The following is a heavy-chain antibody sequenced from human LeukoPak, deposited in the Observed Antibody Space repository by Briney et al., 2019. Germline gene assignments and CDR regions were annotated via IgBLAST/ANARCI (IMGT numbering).Heavy chain of an antibody. CDR1: GGSISNYY. J-gene: IGHJ6*03. V-gene: IGHV4-59*01. CDR2: IFYSGRT. CDR3: AREASTHYYYYMDV. Sequence: SETLSLTCTVSGGSISNYYWNWIRQPPGKGLEWIGYIFYSGRTNYNPSLKSRVTLSVDTSKNWFSLRLTSVTAADTAVYYCAREASTHYYYYMDVWGKGTTVTISS.